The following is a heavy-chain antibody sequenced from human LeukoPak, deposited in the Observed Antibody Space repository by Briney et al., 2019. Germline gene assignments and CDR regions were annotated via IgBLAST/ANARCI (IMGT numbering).Heavy chain of an antibody. CDR3: AKGKYSSGRDYFDY. Sequence: GGSLRLSCAASGFTFSSYAMSWVRQAPGKGLEWVSGISWNSGSIGYADSVKGRFTISRDNAKNSLYLQMNSLRAEDMALYYCAKGKYSSGRDYFDYWGQGTLVTVSS. D-gene: IGHD6-19*01. V-gene: IGHV3-9*03. J-gene: IGHJ4*02. CDR1: GFTFSSYA. CDR2: ISWNSGSI.